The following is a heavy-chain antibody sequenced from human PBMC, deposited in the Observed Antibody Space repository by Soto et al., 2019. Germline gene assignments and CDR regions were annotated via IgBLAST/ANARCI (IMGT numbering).Heavy chain of an antibody. CDR3: ARDHAAVGGGMDV. CDR1: GGSISSYY. Sequence: QVQLQESGPGLVKPSETLSLTCTVSGGSISSYYWSWIRQPPGKGLEWIGYIYYSGSTNDNPSLKSRVTTAVDTSKNQFSLKLSSVTAADTAVYYCARDHAAVGGGMDVWGQGTTVTVSS. J-gene: IGHJ6*02. V-gene: IGHV4-59*01. CDR2: IYYSGST. D-gene: IGHD6-25*01.